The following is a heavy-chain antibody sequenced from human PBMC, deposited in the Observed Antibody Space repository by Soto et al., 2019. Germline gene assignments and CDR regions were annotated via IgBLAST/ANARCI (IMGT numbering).Heavy chain of an antibody. CDR3: ARSAIATHWFFDL. J-gene: IGHJ2*01. CDR2: IYYTGYT. D-gene: IGHD5-18*01. Sequence: PSETLSLTCSVSGGPISSSSXYWGWIRQAPGKGLEWLATIYYTGYTYHNPSLKSHVTISVDTSKDQFSLELTSVTAADTALYYCARSAIATHWFFDLWGRGTLVTVSS. CDR1: GGPISSSSXY. V-gene: IGHV4-39*01.